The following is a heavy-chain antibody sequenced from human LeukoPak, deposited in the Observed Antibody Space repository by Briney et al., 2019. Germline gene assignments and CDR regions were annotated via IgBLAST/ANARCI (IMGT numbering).Heavy chain of an antibody. D-gene: IGHD3-9*01. V-gene: IGHV1-8*03. CDR1: GYTFTSYD. J-gene: IGHJ4*02. CDR3: ARDPDILTGFFNYFDY. CDR2: MNPNSGNT. Sequence: ASVKVSCKASGYTFTSYDINWVRQATGQGLEWMGWMNPNSGNTGYAQKFQGRVAITRNTSISTAYVELSSLRSEDTAVYYCARDPDILTGFFNYFDYWGQGTLVTVSS.